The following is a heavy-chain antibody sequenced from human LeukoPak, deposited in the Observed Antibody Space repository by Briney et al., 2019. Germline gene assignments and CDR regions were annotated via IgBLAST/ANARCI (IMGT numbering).Heavy chain of an antibody. J-gene: IGHJ3*02. V-gene: IGHV3-9*01. D-gene: IGHD5-12*01. Sequence: GGSLRLSCAASGFTFDDYAMHWVRQAPGKGLEWVSGISWNSGSIGYADSVKGRFTISRDDAKNSLYLQMNSLRAEDTGVYYCARAYERLYDALDIWGQGTMVTVSS. CDR1: GFTFDDYA. CDR3: ARAYERLYDALDI. CDR2: ISWNSGSI.